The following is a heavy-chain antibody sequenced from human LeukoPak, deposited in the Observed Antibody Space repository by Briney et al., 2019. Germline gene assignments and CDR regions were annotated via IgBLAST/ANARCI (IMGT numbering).Heavy chain of an antibody. CDR3: ARRGIAARLLYYFDY. D-gene: IGHD6-6*01. V-gene: IGHV4-39*01. CDR2: IYYSGST. CDR1: GGSISSSSYY. J-gene: IGHJ4*02. Sequence: SETLSLTCTVSGGSISSSSYYWGWIRQPPGKGLEWIGSIYYSGSTYYNPSLKSRVTISVNTSKNQFSLKLSSVTAADTAVYYCARRGIAARLLYYFDYWGQGILVTVSS.